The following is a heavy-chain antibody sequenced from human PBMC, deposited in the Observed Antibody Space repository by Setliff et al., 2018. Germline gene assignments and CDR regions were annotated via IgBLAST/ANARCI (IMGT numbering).Heavy chain of an antibody. CDR3: VRDRTAYSYGLDV. CDR2: IYHNSNT. CDR1: GVSISSYY. J-gene: IGHJ6*02. V-gene: IGHV4-59*01. D-gene: IGHD5-18*01. Sequence: SETLSLTCNVSGVSISSYYWSWIRQPPGKGLEWIGYIYHNSNTNFNPSLKTRVTMSVDPSKNQFALNLRSVTAADTAVYYCVRDRTAYSYGLDVWAQGTTVTVSS.